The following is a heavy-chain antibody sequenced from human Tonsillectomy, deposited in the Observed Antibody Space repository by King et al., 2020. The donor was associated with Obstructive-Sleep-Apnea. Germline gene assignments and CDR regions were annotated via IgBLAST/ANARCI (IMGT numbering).Heavy chain of an antibody. D-gene: IGHD5-18*01. V-gene: IGHV3-21*01. CDR1: GFTFSSYS. J-gene: IGHJ4*02. Sequence: VQLVESGGGLVKPGESLRLSCAASGFTFSSYSMNWVRQAPGKGLEWVSSISSSSSYIYYADSVKGRFTISRDNAKNSLYLQMNSLRAEDTAVYYCARDSSYTATFDYWGQGTLVTVSS. CDR2: ISSSSSYI. CDR3: ARDSSYTATFDY.